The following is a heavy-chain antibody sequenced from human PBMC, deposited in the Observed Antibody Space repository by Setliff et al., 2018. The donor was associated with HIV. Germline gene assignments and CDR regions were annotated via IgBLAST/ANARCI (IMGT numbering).Heavy chain of an antibody. J-gene: IGHJ4*02. V-gene: IGHV2-5*01. CDR2: IYWNDDK. CDR1: GFSLSTSGVG. Sequence: SGPTLVNPTQTLTLTCTFSGFSLSTSGVGVGWIRQPPGKALEWLALIYWNDDKRYSPSLKSRLTITKDTSKNQVVLTMTNMDPVDTATYYCAHSRTIFGVVIIDTCFGYWGQGTLVTVSS. CDR3: AHSRTIFGVVIIDTCFGY. D-gene: IGHD3-3*01.